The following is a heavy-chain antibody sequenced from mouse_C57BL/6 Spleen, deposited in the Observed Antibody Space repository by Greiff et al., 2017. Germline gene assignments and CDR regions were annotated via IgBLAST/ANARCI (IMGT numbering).Heavy chain of an antibody. CDR1: GFSLTSYG. Sequence: QVQLKESGPGLVQPSQRLSITCTVSGFSLTSYGVHWVRQSPGKGLEWLGVIWSGGSTDSNAAFISRLSISKDNSKSQVFCKKNSLQADYTAIYYCARNGGWSPYYAMDYWGQGTSVTVSS. V-gene: IGHV2-2*01. D-gene: IGHD2-3*01. J-gene: IGHJ4*01. CDR3: ARNGGWSPYYAMDY. CDR2: IWSGGST.